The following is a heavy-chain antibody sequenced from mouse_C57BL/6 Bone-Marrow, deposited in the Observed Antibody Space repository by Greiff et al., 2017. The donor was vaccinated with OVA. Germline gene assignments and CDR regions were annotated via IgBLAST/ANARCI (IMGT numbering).Heavy chain of an antibody. CDR3: TRGDGYYRYFDV. D-gene: IGHD2-3*01. CDR1: GYTFTDYE. Sequence: VQLQQSGAELVRPGASVTLSCKASGYTFTDYEMHWVKQTPVHGLEWIGAIDPETGGTAYNQKFKGKAILTADKSSSTAYMELRSLTSEDSAVYYCTRGDGYYRYFDVWGTGTTVTVSS. V-gene: IGHV1-15*01. CDR2: IDPETGGT. J-gene: IGHJ1*03.